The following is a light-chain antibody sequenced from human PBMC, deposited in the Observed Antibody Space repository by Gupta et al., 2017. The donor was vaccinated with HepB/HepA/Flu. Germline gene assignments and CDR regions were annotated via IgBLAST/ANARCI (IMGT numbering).Light chain of an antibody. CDR1: SSDVGGYYV. CDR2: EVS. Sequence: QSALTQPLSASGSPGLSVTFSCTGTSSDVGGYYVVSWYQQHPGKAPKLMIYEVSKRPSGVPARFAGSKSANAASLTVSGLQAEDEAYYYCSSDAGSNNLLFGGGTKLTVL. J-gene: IGLJ2*01. V-gene: IGLV2-8*01. CDR3: SSDAGSNNLL.